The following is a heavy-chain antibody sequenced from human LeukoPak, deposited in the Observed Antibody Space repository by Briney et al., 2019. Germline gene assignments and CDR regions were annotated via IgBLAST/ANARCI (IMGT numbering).Heavy chain of an antibody. D-gene: IGHD1-26*01. J-gene: IGHJ3*02. Sequence: GGSLRLSCAASGFTFSSYAMSWVRQAPGKGLEWVSAISGSGGSTYYADSVKGRFTISRDNSKNTLYLQMNSLRADDTAVYYCAKGRDIPVGAPLDIWGQGTMVTVSS. V-gene: IGHV3-23*01. CDR1: GFTFSSYA. CDR2: ISGSGGST. CDR3: AKGRDIPVGAPLDI.